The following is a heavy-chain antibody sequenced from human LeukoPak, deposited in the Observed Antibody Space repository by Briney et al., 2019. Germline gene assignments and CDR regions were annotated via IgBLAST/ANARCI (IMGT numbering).Heavy chain of an antibody. CDR3: ARVWSLLVDY. CDR1: GCSISSGGYY. CDR2: IYYSGST. Sequence: SQTLSLTCTVSGCSISSGGYYWSWIRQHPGKGLEWIGYIYYSGSTYYNPSLKSRVTISVDTSKNQFSLKLSSVTAADTAVYYCARVWSLLVDYWGQGTLVTVSS. V-gene: IGHV4-31*03. D-gene: IGHD3-10*01. J-gene: IGHJ4*02.